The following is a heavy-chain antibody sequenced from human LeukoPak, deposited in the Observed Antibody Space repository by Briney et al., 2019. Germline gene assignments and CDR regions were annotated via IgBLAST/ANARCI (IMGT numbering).Heavy chain of an antibody. CDR2: IYHSGSA. J-gene: IGHJ4*02. D-gene: IGHD6-13*01. V-gene: IGHV4-4*02. CDR3: ARQGLTWYSSDS. Sequence: PSETLSLTCAVSGGSIDSSNSWSWVRQPPGKGLEWIGEIYHSGSADYNPSLRSRVTMSVDKSKNQFYLKMSSVTAADTAVYYCARQGLTWYSSDSWGQGTLVTVSS. CDR1: GGSIDSSNS.